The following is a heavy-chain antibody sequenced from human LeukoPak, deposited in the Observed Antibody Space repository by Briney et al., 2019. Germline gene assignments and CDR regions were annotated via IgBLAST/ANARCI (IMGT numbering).Heavy chain of an antibody. D-gene: IGHD5-12*01. Sequence: ASVKVSCKASGYTFTSYYMHWVRQAPGQGLEWMGIINPSGGSTSYAQKFQGRVTMTTDTSTSTAYMELRSLRSDDTAVYYCATSRVDIVATIMDYWGQGTLVTVSS. J-gene: IGHJ4*02. CDR2: INPSGGST. CDR1: GYTFTSYY. CDR3: ATSRVDIVATIMDY. V-gene: IGHV1-46*01.